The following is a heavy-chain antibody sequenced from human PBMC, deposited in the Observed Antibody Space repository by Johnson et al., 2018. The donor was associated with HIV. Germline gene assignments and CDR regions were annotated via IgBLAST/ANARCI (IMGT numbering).Heavy chain of an antibody. J-gene: IGHJ3*02. CDR3: TTGLYWNDAFDI. CDR1: GFTFSDYY. CDR2: VKSKTDGGTT. Sequence: EVQLLESGGGLVQPGGSLRLSCAASGFTFSDYYMSWIRQAPGKGLEWVGRVKSKTDGGTTDYAAPVKGRFTISRDGSKNTLYLQMNSLKTEDTAVYYCTTGLYWNDAFDIWGQGTMVTVSS. V-gene: IGHV3-15*01. D-gene: IGHD1-1*01.